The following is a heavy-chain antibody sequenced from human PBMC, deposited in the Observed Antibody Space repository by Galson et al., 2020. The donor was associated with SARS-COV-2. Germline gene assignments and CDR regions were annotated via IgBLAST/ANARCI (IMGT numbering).Heavy chain of an antibody. Sequence: SETLSLTCTVSGASISSSTYYWGWIRQPPGQGLEWIGSIYQSGTTYYNPSLRSRVTISVDTSKNQFSLKLRLVTAADTAVYYCGALAPSGFDYWGQGNLVTVSS. CDR2: IYQSGTT. V-gene: IGHV4-39*07. J-gene: IGHJ4*02. CDR1: GASISSSTYY. CDR3: GALAPSGFDY.